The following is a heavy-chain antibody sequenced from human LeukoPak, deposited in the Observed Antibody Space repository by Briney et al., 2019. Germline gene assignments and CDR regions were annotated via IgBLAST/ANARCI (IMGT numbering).Heavy chain of an antibody. CDR1: GYTFTSYG. CDR2: ISAYNGNT. J-gene: IGHJ6*02. D-gene: IGHD2-2*02. CDR3: ARDQTDCSTTSCYKFHYGLDV. V-gene: IGHV1-18*01. Sequence: ASVKVSCKASGYTFTSYGISWVRQAPGQGLEWMGWISAYNGNTNYAQKLQGRVTMTTDTSTSTAYMELRSLRSEDTAVYYCARDQTDCSTTSCYKFHYGLDVWGQGTTVTVSS.